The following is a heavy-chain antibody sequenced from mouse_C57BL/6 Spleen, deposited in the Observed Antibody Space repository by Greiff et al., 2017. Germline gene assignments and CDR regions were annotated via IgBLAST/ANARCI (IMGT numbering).Heavy chain of an antibody. CDR1: GYTFTDYN. CDR2: INPNNGGT. D-gene: IGHD1-1*01. V-gene: IGHV1-18*01. CDR3: ARIYYGSTWYFDV. Sequence: VQLKESGPELVKPGASVKIPCKASGYTFTDYNMDWVKQSHGKSLEWIGDINPNNGGTIYNQKFKGKATLTVDKSSSTAYMELRSLTSEDTAVYYCARIYYGSTWYFDVWGTGTTVTVSS. J-gene: IGHJ1*03.